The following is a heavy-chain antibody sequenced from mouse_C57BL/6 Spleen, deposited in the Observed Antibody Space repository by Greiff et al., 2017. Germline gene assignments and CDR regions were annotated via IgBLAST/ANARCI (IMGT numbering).Heavy chain of an antibody. V-gene: IGHV1-15*01. J-gene: IGHJ3*01. CDR1: GYTFTDYE. CDR2: IDPETGGT. CDR3: TRGTTVVAPFAY. D-gene: IGHD1-1*01. Sequence: VKVVESGAELVRPGASVTLSCKASGYTFTDYEMHWVKQTPVHGLEWIGAIDPETGGTAYNQKFKGKAILTADKSSSTAYMELRSLTSEDSAVYYCTRGTTVVAPFAYWGQGTLVTVSA.